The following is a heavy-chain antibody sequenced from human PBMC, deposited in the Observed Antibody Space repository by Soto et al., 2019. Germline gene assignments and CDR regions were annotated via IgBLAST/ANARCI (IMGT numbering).Heavy chain of an antibody. CDR3: ARLHLGELSLYFDY. J-gene: IGHJ4*02. V-gene: IGHV3-7*01. Sequence: GGSLRLSCAASGFTFSSYWMSWVRQAPGKGLEWVANIKQDGSEKYYVDSVKGRFTISRDNAKNSLYLQTNSLRAEDTAVYYCARLHLGELSLYFDYWGQGTLVTVSS. CDR2: IKQDGSEK. D-gene: IGHD3-16*02. CDR1: GFTFSSYW.